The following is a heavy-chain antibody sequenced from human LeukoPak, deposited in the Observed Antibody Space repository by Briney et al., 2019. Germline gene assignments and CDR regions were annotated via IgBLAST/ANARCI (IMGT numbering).Heavy chain of an antibody. D-gene: IGHD6-19*01. V-gene: IGHV3-23*01. CDR1: GFTFSNYA. J-gene: IGHJ3*02. Sequence: GGSLRLSCAASGFTFSNYAMSWVRQAPGKGLEWVSALSSSGGSTYYADSVKGRFTISRDNSKNTLYLQMNSLRAEDTAIYYCAKEKSSGWPEDAFDIWGQGTMVTVSS. CDR2: LSSSGGST. CDR3: AKEKSSGWPEDAFDI.